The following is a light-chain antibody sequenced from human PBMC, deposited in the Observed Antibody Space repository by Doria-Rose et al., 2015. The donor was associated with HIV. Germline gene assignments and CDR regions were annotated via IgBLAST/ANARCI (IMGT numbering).Light chain of an antibody. CDR2: AAS. V-gene: IGKV1-39*01. CDR3: QQSYSTPLP. Sequence: DIQVTQSPSSLSASVGDRVTITCRASQSTGSFLNWYQQKPGKAPKLLIYAASSLQNVVPSRFSGSGSGTDFTLTISSLQPEDFATYFCQQSYSTPLPFGGGTKVEIK. CDR1: QSTGSF. J-gene: IGKJ4*02.